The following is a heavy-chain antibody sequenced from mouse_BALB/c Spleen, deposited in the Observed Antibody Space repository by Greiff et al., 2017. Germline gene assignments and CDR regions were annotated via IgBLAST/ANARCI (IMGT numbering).Heavy chain of an antibody. D-gene: IGHD2-3*01. CDR1: GYSITSDYA. CDR2: ISYSGST. CDR3: ARGYDGYYPFYAMDY. V-gene: IGHV3-2*02. Sequence: EVKLLESGPGLVKPSQSLSLTCTVTGYSITSDYAWNWIRQFPGNKLEWMGYISYSGSTSYNPSLKSRISITRDTSKNQFFLQLNSVTTEDTATYYCARGYDGYYPFYAMDYWGQGTSVTVSS. J-gene: IGHJ4*01.